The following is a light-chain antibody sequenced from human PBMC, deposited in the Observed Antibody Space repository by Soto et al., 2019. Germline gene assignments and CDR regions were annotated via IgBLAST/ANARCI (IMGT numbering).Light chain of an antibody. Sequence: QSVLTQPASVSGSPGQSITISCTGTSSDIGDYNSVSWYQQHPGEAPKLIIYEVSNRPSGISNRFSGSKSGNTASLTISGLQAEDEADYSCSSYTTYNMILGGGTKVTVL. V-gene: IGLV2-14*01. CDR2: EVS. CDR3: SSYTTYNMI. CDR1: SSDIGDYNS. J-gene: IGLJ2*01.